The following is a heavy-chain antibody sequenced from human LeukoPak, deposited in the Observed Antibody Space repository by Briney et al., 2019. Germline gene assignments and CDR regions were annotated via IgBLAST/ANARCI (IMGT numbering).Heavy chain of an antibody. Sequence: GGSLRLSCAASGFTLSSYAVSWVRQAPGKGLEWVSAISGSGGSTYYADSVKGRFTISRDNSKNTLYLQMNSLRAEDTAVYYCAKHKQWLVWCYFDYWGQGTLVTVSS. V-gene: IGHV3-23*01. CDR2: ISGSGGST. CDR1: GFTLSSYA. J-gene: IGHJ4*02. D-gene: IGHD6-19*01. CDR3: AKHKQWLVWCYFDY.